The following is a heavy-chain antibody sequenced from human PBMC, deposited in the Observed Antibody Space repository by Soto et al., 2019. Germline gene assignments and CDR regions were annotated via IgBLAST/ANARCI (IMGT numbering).Heavy chain of an antibody. CDR1: GGSISSYY. J-gene: IGHJ3*02. CDR3: GRNKYDILTGSRRPSDAFDI. D-gene: IGHD3-9*01. Sequence: SETLXXXXXVSGGSISSYYWSWIRQPPGKGLEWIGYIYYSGSTNYNPSLKSRVTKSVDTSKNQFSLKLSSVTAADTAVYYCGRNKYDILTGSRRPSDAFDIWGQGTMVTVSS. V-gene: IGHV4-59*01. CDR2: IYYSGST.